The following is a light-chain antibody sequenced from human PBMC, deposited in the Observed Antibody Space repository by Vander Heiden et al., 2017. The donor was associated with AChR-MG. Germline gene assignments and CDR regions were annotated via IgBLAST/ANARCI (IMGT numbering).Light chain of an antibody. CDR2: GAS. Sequence: EIVLTQSPGILSLSPGERATLSCRASQSVTRTYLASYQQKPGQAPRLLIYGASSMANGIPDRFSGSGSGTDFTLTISRREPEDFAVYYWQQDSSSFTFGHGTTVDIK. V-gene: IGKV3-20*01. CDR3: QQDSSSFT. J-gene: IGKJ3*01. CDR1: QSVTRTY.